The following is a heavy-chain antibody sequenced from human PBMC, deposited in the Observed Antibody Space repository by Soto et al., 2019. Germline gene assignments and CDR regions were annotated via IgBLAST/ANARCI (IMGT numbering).Heavy chain of an antibody. J-gene: IGHJ3*01. D-gene: IGHD1-7*01. V-gene: IGHV3-30*18. CDR2: ISYDGSYQ. CDR3: AKDEISKTIRGDAFNF. CDR1: GFTFSSDG. Sequence: AGSLRLSCAASGFTFSSDGMQWVRQAPGKGLEWVAVISYDGSYQYYVDSVKGRFTISRDNSKNTLYLQMNSLRAEDTAVYYCAKDEISKTIRGDAFNFWGQGTMVT.